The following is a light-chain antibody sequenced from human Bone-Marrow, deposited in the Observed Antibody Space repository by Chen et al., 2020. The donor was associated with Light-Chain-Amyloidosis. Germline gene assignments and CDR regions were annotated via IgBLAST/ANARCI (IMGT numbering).Light chain of an antibody. Sequence: DIVMTQFPDSLAVSLGERATINCKSSQSVLYSSNNKNYLAWYQQKPGQPPKLLISWASTRESGVPDRFSGSGSGTDFTLTISSQQAEDVAVYYCQQYYSIPVTFGPGTKVD. CDR1: QSVLYSSNNKNY. CDR3: QQYYSIPVT. CDR2: WAS. J-gene: IGKJ3*01. V-gene: IGKV4-1*01.